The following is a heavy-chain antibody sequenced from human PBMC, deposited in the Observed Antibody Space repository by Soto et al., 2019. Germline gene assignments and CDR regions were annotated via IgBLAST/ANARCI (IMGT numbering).Heavy chain of an antibody. CDR1: GYSISSSNW. J-gene: IGHJ4*02. D-gene: IGHD6-19*01. Sequence: SETLSLTCAVSGYSISSSNWWGWIRQPPGKGLEWIGYIYYSGTTYYSPSFQGQVTISADKSISTAYLQWSSLKASDTAMYYCARSVAGTWYYFDYWGQGTLVTVSS. V-gene: IGHV4-28*01. CDR3: ARSVAGTWYYFDY. CDR2: IYYSGTT.